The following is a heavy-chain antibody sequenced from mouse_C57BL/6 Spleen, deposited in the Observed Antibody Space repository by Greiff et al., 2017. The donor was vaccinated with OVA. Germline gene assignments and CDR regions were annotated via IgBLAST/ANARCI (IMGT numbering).Heavy chain of an antibody. CDR1: GFTFSSYA. CDR3: ARLLPDYAMDY. J-gene: IGHJ4*01. V-gene: IGHV5-4*01. Sequence: EVQLQESGGGLVKPGGSLKLSCAASGFTFSSYAMSWVRQTPEKRLEWVATISDGGSYTYYPDNVKGRFTISRDNAKNNLYLQMSHLKSEDTAMYYCARLLPDYAMDYWGQGTSVTVSS. CDR2: ISDGGSYT. D-gene: IGHD2-1*01.